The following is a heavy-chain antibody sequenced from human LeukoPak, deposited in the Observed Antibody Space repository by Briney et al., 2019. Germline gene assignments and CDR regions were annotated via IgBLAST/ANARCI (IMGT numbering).Heavy chain of an antibody. D-gene: IGHD2-21*02. Sequence: GGSLRLSCAASGFTFSSYAMHWVRQAPGKGLEWVAVISYDGSNKYYADSVKGRLTISRDNSKNTLYLQINSLRAEDTAVYYCAKDAFVVVTEFDYWGQGTLVTVSS. J-gene: IGHJ4*02. CDR1: GFTFSSYA. CDR3: AKDAFVVVTEFDY. CDR2: ISYDGSNK. V-gene: IGHV3-30-3*01.